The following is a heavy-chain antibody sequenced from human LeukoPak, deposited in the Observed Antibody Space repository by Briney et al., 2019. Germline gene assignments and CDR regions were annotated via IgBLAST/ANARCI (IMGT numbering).Heavy chain of an antibody. CDR2: IYTSGST. J-gene: IGHJ5*02. V-gene: IGHV4-61*09. Sequence: PSETLSLTCTVSGDSISSGSYYWSWIRQTAGKELEWIGHIYTSGSTNYNPSLKSRVTISVDTSKNQFSLKLSSVTAADTAVYYCARLIVGTPHGSNWLDPWGQGTLVTASS. D-gene: IGHD1-26*01. CDR1: GDSISSGSYY. CDR3: ARLIVGTPHGSNWLDP.